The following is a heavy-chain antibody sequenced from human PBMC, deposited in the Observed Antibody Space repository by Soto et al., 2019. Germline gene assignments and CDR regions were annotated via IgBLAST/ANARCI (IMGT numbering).Heavy chain of an antibody. Sequence: PGGSLRLSCAASGFTFSSYSMNWVRQAPGKGLEWVSFISISSIYIYYADSVKGRFTISRDNAKNLLYLQMNSLRAEDTAVYYCARGAPEWVRGVKYNKIDYWGQGTLVTVSS. J-gene: IGHJ4*02. CDR2: ISISSIYI. D-gene: IGHD3-10*01. CDR1: GFTFSSYS. CDR3: ARGAPEWVRGVKYNKIDY. V-gene: IGHV3-21*01.